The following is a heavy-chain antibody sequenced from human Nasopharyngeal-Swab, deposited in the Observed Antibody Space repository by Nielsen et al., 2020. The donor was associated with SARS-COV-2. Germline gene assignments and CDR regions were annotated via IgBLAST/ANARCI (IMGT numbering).Heavy chain of an antibody. Sequence: GGSLRLSCAASGFTFSNAWMSWVSQAPGKGLEWVGRIKSKTDGGTTDYAAPVKGRFTISRDDSKNTLYLQMNSLKTEDTAVYYCTTDPQQWLVEYYYYMDVWGKGTTVTVSS. D-gene: IGHD6-19*01. V-gene: IGHV3-15*01. CDR2: IKSKTDGGTT. J-gene: IGHJ6*03. CDR1: GFTFSNAW. CDR3: TTDPQQWLVEYYYYMDV.